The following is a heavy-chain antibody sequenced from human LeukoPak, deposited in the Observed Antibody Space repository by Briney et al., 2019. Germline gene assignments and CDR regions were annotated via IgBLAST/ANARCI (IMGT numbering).Heavy chain of an antibody. Sequence: PSETLSLNCAVSGYSITSGYYWGWIRQPPGKGLEWIGSIYHSGSTYYNPSLKSRVTISVDTSKNQFSLKLSSVTAADTAVYYCVRDLYSSGWFNFDYWGQGTLVTVSS. CDR3: VRDLYSSGWFNFDY. CDR2: IYHSGST. V-gene: IGHV4-38-2*02. D-gene: IGHD6-19*01. J-gene: IGHJ4*02. CDR1: GYSITSGYY.